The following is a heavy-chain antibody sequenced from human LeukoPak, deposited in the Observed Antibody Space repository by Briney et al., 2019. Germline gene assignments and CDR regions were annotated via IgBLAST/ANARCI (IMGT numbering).Heavy chain of an antibody. CDR1: GFTFSDYY. V-gene: IGHV3-11*05. CDR2: ISSSSSYT. D-gene: IGHD3-22*01. J-gene: IGHJ4*02. Sequence: GGSLRLSCAASGFTFSDYYMSWIRQAPGKGLEWVSYISSSSSYTNYADSVKGRFTVSRDNAKNSLYLQMNSLRAEDTALYYCARDKPYSSGYYSIPDYWGQGTLVTVSS. CDR3: ARDKPYSSGYYSIPDY.